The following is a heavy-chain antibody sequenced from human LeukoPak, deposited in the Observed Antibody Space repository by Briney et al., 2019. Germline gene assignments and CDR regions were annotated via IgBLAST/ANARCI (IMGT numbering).Heavy chain of an antibody. CDR2: IYNGGST. CDR1: GFTVSSNY. V-gene: IGHV3-53*01. Sequence: GGSLRLSCAASGFTVSSNYMSWVRQAPGRGLEWVSVIYNGGSTYYADSVKGRFTISRDNSKNTLYLQMNSLRAEDTAVYYCARDSLFNWNDGAFDIWGQGTMVTVSS. D-gene: IGHD1-20*01. CDR3: ARDSLFNWNDGAFDI. J-gene: IGHJ3*02.